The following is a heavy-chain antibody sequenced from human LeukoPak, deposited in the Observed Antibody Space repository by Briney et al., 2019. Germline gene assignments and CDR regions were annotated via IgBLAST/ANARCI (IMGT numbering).Heavy chain of an antibody. V-gene: IGHV4-38-2*02. J-gene: IGHJ4*02. CDR1: GYSISSGYY. Sequence: SETLSLTCTISGYSISSGYYWGWIRQPPGKGLEWIGSIYRSGNTYYNPSLKSRLTISVDTSKNQFSLKLTSLTAADTAVYFCAKDWGSTWYRGFFDSWGQGTLVTVSS. CDR3: AKDWGSTWYRGFFDS. CDR2: IYRSGNT. D-gene: IGHD6-13*01.